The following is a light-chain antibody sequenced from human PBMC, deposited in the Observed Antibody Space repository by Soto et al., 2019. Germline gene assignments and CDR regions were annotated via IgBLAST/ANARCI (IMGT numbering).Light chain of an antibody. CDR3: QQYFGSLYT. Sequence: SVLTQSPGTLSLFPGEGATLSCRTSQSISSTYLAWYQQRPGQGPRLLIYAASSRATGIPDRFSGSGSGTDFTLTISRLEPEDFAVYYCQQYFGSLYTFGQGTKLEIK. CDR2: AAS. J-gene: IGKJ2*01. CDR1: QSISSTY. V-gene: IGKV3-20*01.